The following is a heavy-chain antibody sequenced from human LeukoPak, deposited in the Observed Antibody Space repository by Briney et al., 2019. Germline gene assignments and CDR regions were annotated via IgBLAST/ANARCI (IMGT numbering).Heavy chain of an antibody. CDR2: INHSGST. CDR1: GGSFSGYY. J-gene: IGHJ3*02. D-gene: IGHD3-10*01. CDR3: ARSITMVRGARRAFDI. Sequence: PSETLSLTCAVYGGSFSGYYWSWICQPPGKGLEWIGEINHSGSTNYNPSLKSRVTISVDTSKNQFSLKLSSVTAADTAVYYCARSITMVRGARRAFDIWGQGTMVTVSS. V-gene: IGHV4-34*01.